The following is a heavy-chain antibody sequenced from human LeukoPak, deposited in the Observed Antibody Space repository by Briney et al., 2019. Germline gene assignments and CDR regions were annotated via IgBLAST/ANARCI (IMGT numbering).Heavy chain of an antibody. V-gene: IGHV1-69*01. CDR2: IIPIFGTA. CDR1: GGTFSSYA. CDR3: ARAIFGVVNESYYYMDV. J-gene: IGHJ6*03. D-gene: IGHD3-3*01. Sequence: SVKVSCKASGGTFSSYAISWVRQAPGQGLEWMGGIIPIFGTADYAQKFQGRVTITADESTSTAYMELSSLRSEDTAVYYCARAIFGVVNESYYYMDVWGKGTTVTVSS.